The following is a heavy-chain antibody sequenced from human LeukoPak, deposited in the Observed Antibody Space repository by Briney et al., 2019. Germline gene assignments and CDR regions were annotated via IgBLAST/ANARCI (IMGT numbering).Heavy chain of an antibody. Sequence: ASVKVSCKASGYTFTSYDINWVRQATGQGLEWMGWMNPNSGNTGYAQKFQGRVTMTRNTSISTAYMELSSLRSEDTAVYYCDRVVWNYHTMCVYYYYGMDGWGQATTVTVSS. CDR2: MNPNSGNT. CDR3: DRVVWNYHTMCVYYYYGMDG. D-gene: IGHD1-7*01. CDR1: GYTFTSYD. J-gene: IGHJ6*02. V-gene: IGHV1-8*01.